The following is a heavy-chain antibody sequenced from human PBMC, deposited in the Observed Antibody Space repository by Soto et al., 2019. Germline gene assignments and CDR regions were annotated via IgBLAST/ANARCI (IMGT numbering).Heavy chain of an antibody. CDR2: ISVYNGDT. CDR1: GYTFTNYG. J-gene: IGHJ4*02. V-gene: IGHV1-18*01. CDR3: AGSPPIVLIPAAPDY. D-gene: IGHD2-2*01. Sequence: QVQLVQSGAEVKKPGASVKVSCKASGYTFTNYGISWVRQAPGQGLEWMGWISVYNGDTNYAQKLQGRVTMTTDTSTSTAYMQLRSLRSDDTAVYYCAGSPPIVLIPAAPDYWGQGTLVTVSS.